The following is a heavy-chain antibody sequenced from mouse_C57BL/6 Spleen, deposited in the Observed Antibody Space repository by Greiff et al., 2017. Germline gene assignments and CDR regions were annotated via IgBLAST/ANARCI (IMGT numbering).Heavy chain of an antibody. Sequence: QVQLKQPGAELVKPGASVKMSCKASGYTFTSYWITWVKQRPGQGLEWIGDIYPGSGSTNYNEKFKSKATLTVDTSSSTAYMQLSSLTSEDSAVYYCSRGGENYGYYFDYWGQGTTLAVSS. V-gene: IGHV1-55*01. CDR2: IYPGSGST. CDR3: SRGGENYGYYFDY. J-gene: IGHJ2*01. D-gene: IGHD1-1*02. CDR1: GYTFTSYW.